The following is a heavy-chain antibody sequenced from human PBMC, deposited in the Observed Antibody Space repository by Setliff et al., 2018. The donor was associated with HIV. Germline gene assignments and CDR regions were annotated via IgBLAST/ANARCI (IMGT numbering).Heavy chain of an antibody. CDR2: ISASATYI. CDR1: GFTFSNYS. J-gene: IGHJ6*03. Sequence: LRLSCAASGFTFSNYSMNWVRQTPGKGLEWVSSISASATYIYYADSVKGRFTISRDNAENSLYLQMNSLRGEDTAVYYCARVSRSPSGFHYYYYMDVWGIGTTVTVSS. V-gene: IGHV3-21*01. D-gene: IGHD3-3*01. CDR3: ARVSRSPSGFHYYYYMDV.